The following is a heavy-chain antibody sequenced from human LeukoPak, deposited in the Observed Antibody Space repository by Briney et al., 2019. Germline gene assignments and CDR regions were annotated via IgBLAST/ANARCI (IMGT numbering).Heavy chain of an antibody. CDR3: ARDLRKGLTTVTVSSGMDV. V-gene: IGHV3-30-3*01. Sequence: GRSLRLSCAASGFTFSSYAMHWVRQAPGKGLEWVAVISYDGSNKYYADSVKGRFTISRDNSKNTLYLQMNSLRAEDTAVYYCARDLRKGLTTVTVSSGMDVWGKGTTVTVSS. J-gene: IGHJ6*03. CDR2: ISYDGSNK. CDR1: GFTFSSYA. D-gene: IGHD4-17*01.